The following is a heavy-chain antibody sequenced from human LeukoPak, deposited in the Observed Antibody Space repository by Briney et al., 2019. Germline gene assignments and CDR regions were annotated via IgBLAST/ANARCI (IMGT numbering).Heavy chain of an antibody. D-gene: IGHD2/OR15-2a*01. CDR1: GGTFSRYA. Sequence: ASVTVSCKASGGTFSRYAISWERQAPGQGLEWMGGIIPIFGTANYAQNFQGIVTITAAESTSTASMQLSSLRSEDTAVYYCARLSLSSGYYYYYAMDVWGQGTTVTVSS. V-gene: IGHV1-69*13. CDR2: IIPIFGTA. J-gene: IGHJ6*02. CDR3: ARLSLSSGYYYYYAMDV.